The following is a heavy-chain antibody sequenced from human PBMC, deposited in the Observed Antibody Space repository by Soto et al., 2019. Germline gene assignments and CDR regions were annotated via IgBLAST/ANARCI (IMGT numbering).Heavy chain of an antibody. D-gene: IGHD5-12*01. V-gene: IGHV1-69*13. J-gene: IGHJ4*02. Sequence: SVKVSCKASGGTFSSYAISWVRQAPGQGLEWMGGIIPIFGTANYAQKFQGRVTITADESTSTAYMELSSLRSEDTAVYYCAAGRDGYNYRPLNWGQGTLVTVSS. CDR1: GGTFSSYA. CDR2: IIPIFGTA. CDR3: AAGRDGYNYRPLN.